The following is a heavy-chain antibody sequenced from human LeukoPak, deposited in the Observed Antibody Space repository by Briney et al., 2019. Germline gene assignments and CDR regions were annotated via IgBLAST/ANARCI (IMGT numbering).Heavy chain of an antibody. CDR3: TRTFYLDSSSYFYF. D-gene: IGHD3-22*01. Sequence: GGSLRLSCAASGFTFTSFGMSWVRQAPGKGLEWVSAVTGSGGTTYYADSVKGRFTISRDNSINTLYLQMNSLRAEDTAVYYCTRTFYLDSSSYFYFWGLGTLVTVSS. J-gene: IGHJ4*02. V-gene: IGHV3-23*01. CDR2: VTGSGGTT. CDR1: GFTFTSFG.